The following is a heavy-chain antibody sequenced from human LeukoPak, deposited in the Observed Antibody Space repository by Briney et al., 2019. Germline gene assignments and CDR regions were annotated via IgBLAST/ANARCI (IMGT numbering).Heavy chain of an antibody. CDR3: ARDHRDTPPKYYYYYMDV. V-gene: IGHV4-39*07. Sequence: SETLSLTCTVSGGSISSSSYYWGWIRQPPGKGLEWIGSIYYSGSTYYNPSLKSRVTISVDTSKNQFSLKLSSVTAADTAVYYCARDHRDTPPKYYYYYMDVWGKGTTVTVSS. J-gene: IGHJ6*03. CDR2: IYYSGST. D-gene: IGHD2-2*02. CDR1: GGSISSSSYY.